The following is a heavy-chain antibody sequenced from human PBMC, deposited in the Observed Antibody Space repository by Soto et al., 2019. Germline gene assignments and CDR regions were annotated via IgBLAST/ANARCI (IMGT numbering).Heavy chain of an antibody. D-gene: IGHD2-21*01. V-gene: IGHV4-34*01. CDR3: ARGGISHWAYFYYMDV. CDR1: GGSLSDYF. Sequence: QVQLQQWGAGLLKPSETLSLTCVVSGGSLSDYFWSWIRQPPGMALDWIGEFNHLGSINYNPSLKSRVTMSVDTSKNQFSLTLRSVTAADAATYYCARGGISHWAYFYYMDVWDRGTTVTVSS. CDR2: FNHLGSI. J-gene: IGHJ6*03.